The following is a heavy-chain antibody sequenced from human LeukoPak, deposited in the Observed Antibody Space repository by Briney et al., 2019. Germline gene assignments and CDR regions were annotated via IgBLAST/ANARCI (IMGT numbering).Heavy chain of an antibody. V-gene: IGHV4-34*01. CDR2: INHSGST. CDR3: ARTSGYDFWSGYYYGMDV. CDR1: GGSFSGYY. D-gene: IGHD3-3*01. Sequence: SETLSLTCAVYGGSFSGYYWSWIRQPPGKGLEWIGEINHSGSTNYNPSLKSRVTISVDTSKNQFSLKLSSVTAADTAVYYCARTSGYDFWSGYYYGMDVWGQGTTVTVSS. J-gene: IGHJ6*02.